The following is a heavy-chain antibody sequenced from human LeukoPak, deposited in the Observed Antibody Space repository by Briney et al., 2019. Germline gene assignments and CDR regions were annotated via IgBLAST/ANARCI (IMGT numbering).Heavy chain of an antibody. CDR2: INHSGST. Sequence: PSETLSLTCAVYGGSFSGYYWSWIRQPPGKGLEWIGEINHSGSTNYNPSLKSRVTISVDTSKNQFSLKLSSVTAADTAVYYCARDAYDSSGYYYTHWGQGTLVTVSS. J-gene: IGHJ4*02. D-gene: IGHD3-22*01. CDR3: ARDAYDSSGYYYTH. CDR1: GGSFSGYY. V-gene: IGHV4-34*01.